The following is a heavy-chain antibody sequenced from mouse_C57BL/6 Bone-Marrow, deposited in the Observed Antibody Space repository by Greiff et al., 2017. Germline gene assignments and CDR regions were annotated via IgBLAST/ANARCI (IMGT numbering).Heavy chain of an antibody. CDR3: ARSFITTVVALDY. CDR1: GYTFTGYW. V-gene: IGHV1-9*01. CDR2: ILPGSGRT. Sequence: VQLQQSGAELMKPGASVKLSCKATGYTFTGYWIEWVKQRPGHGLEWIGEILPGSGRTNYNEKFKGKATFTAVTSSNTAYMQLSSLTTEDSAINYGARSFITTVVALDYWGQGTTLTVSS. J-gene: IGHJ2*01. D-gene: IGHD1-1*01.